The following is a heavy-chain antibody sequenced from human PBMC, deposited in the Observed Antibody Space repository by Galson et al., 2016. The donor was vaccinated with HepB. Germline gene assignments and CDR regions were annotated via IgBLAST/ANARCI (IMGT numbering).Heavy chain of an antibody. CDR3: ARELDHSFYFDY. J-gene: IGHJ4*02. CDR1: GGTFSSYA. CDR2: IKPSGGNT. V-gene: IGHV1-46*01. D-gene: IGHD1-14*01. Sequence: SVKVSCKASGGTFSSYAINWVRQAPGQGLEWMGIIKPSGGNTIYAQKFQDRITMTRDTSTSTVYMELISLRSEDTAVYYCARELDHSFYFDYWGQGTLLTVSS.